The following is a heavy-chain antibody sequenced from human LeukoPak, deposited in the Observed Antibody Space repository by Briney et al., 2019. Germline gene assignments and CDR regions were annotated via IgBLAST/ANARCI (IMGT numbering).Heavy chain of an antibody. Sequence: ASVKVSCKASGYTFTGYYMHWVRQAPGQGLEWMGRINPNSGGTNYAQKFQGRVTMTTDTSISTAYMELSRLRSDDTAVYYCAREWLSLDAFDIWGQGTMVTVSS. CDR2: INPNSGGT. D-gene: IGHD3-10*01. CDR3: AREWLSLDAFDI. J-gene: IGHJ3*02. CDR1: GYTFTGYY. V-gene: IGHV1-2*06.